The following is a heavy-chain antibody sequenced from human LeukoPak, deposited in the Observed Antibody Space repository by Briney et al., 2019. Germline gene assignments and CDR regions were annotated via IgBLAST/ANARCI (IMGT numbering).Heavy chain of an antibody. D-gene: IGHD6-19*01. CDR3: VFLNTGWYTDGFDM. J-gene: IGHJ3*02. V-gene: IGHV3-30*04. Sequence: PGGSLRLSCAASGFTFSSYAMHWVRQAPGKGLEWVAVISYDGSNKYYADSVKGRFTISRDNSKNTLYLQMNSLRTEDTALYYCVFLNTGWYTDGFDMWGQGTMVTVSS. CDR1: GFTFSSYA. CDR2: ISYDGSNK.